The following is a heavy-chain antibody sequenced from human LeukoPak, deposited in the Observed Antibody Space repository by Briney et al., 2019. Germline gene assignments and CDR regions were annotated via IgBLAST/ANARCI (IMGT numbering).Heavy chain of an antibody. J-gene: IGHJ4*02. CDR3: ARHYYYDSSGYYGPSFDY. Sequence: PSETLPLTCTVSGGSISSYYWSWIRQPPGKGLEWIGYIYYSGSTNYNPSLKSRVTISVDTSKNQFSLKLSSVTAADTAVYYCARHYYYDSSGYYGPSFDYWGQGTLVTVSS. D-gene: IGHD3-22*01. CDR2: IYYSGST. V-gene: IGHV4-59*08. CDR1: GGSISSYY.